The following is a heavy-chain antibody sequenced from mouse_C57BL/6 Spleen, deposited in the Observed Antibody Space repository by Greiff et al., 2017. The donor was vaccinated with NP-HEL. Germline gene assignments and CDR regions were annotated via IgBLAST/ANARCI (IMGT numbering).Heavy chain of an antibody. CDR3: TRAGNPYYYAMDY. CDR2: IRNKANNHAT. D-gene: IGHD2-1*01. V-gene: IGHV6-6*01. J-gene: IGHJ4*01. Sequence: EVKVEESGGGLVQPGGSIKLSCAASGFTFSDAWMDWVRQSPEKGLEWVAEIRNKANNHATYYAESVKGRFTISRDDSKSSVYLQMNSLRAEDTGIYYCTRAGNPYYYAMDYWGQGTSVTVSS. CDR1: GFTFSDAW.